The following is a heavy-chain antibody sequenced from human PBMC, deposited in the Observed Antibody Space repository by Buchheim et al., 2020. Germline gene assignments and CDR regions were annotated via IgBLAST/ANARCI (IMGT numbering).Heavy chain of an antibody. CDR3: AKFGSSSGWYEVWPFDY. Sequence: QVQLVESGGGVVQPGRSLRLSCAASGFTFSSYGMHWVRQAPGKGLEWVAVISYDGSNKYYADSVKGRFTISRDNSKNTLYLQMNSLRAEDTAVYYCAKFGSSSGWYEVWPFDYWGQGTL. V-gene: IGHV3-30*18. D-gene: IGHD6-19*01. CDR2: ISYDGSNK. J-gene: IGHJ4*02. CDR1: GFTFSSYG.